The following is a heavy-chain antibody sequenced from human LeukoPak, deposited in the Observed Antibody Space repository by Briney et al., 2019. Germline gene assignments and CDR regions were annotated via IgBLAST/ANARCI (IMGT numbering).Heavy chain of an antibody. CDR2: ISGDGGST. V-gene: IGHV3-43*02. D-gene: IGHD2-8*02. J-gene: IGHJ4*02. Sequence: GGSLRLSCAASGLTFDDYAMHWVRQAPVKGLEWVSLISGDGGSTYYADSVKGRFTISRDNSKNSLYLQMNSLRTEDTALYYCAKDMADRIWSGDYWGQGTLVTVSS. CDR3: AKDMADRIWSGDY. CDR1: GLTFDDYA.